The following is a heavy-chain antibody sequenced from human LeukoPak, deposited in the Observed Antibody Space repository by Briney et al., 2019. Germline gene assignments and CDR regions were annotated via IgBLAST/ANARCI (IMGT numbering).Heavy chain of an antibody. CDR1: GFTVSSNY. CDR2: IYSGGST. CDR3: ARDGLLWSGSYYMDV. Sequence: QPGGSLRLSCAASGFTVSSNYMSWVRQAPGKGLEWVSVIYSGGSTYYADSVKGRFTISRDNSKNTLYLQLNSLRAEDTAVYYCARDGLLWSGSYYMDVWGKGTTVTVSS. V-gene: IGHV3-53*01. D-gene: IGHD3-10*01. J-gene: IGHJ6*03.